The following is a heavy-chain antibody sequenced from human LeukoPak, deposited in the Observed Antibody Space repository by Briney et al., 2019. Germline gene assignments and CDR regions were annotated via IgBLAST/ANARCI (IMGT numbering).Heavy chain of an antibody. Sequence: SETLSLTCSVSGGSISTNDYYWDWIRQPPGMGLEYIGSIYYSGSTYYNPSLKSRVTISVDTSKNQFSLKLSSVTAADTAVYYCARLTNSGFYNYYGMDVWGQGTTVTVSS. J-gene: IGHJ6*02. CDR3: ARLTNSGFYNYYGMDV. CDR1: GGSISTNDYY. D-gene: IGHD6-19*01. CDR2: IYYSGST. V-gene: IGHV4-39*07.